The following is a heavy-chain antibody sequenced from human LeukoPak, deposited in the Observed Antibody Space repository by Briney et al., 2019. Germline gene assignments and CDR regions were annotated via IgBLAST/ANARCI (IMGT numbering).Heavy chain of an antibody. D-gene: IGHD1-26*01. V-gene: IGHV3-30-3*01. J-gene: IGHJ4*02. Sequence: GGSLRLSCAASGFTFGSYAMHWVRQAPGKGLEWVAVISFDGSDKYYADSVKGRFTISRDNSKNTLYLQMNSLRAEDTAVYYCARDQHSEIGVGANDYWGQGTLVTVSS. CDR3: ARDQHSEIGVGANDY. CDR1: GFTFGSYA. CDR2: ISFDGSDK.